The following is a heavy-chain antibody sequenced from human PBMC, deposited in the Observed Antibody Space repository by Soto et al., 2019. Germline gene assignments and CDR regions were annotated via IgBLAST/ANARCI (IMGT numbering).Heavy chain of an antibody. CDR1: GFTFNTYT. D-gene: IGHD6-19*01. CDR3: ATDPGSGWSPFDY. J-gene: IGHJ4*02. V-gene: IGHV3-30-3*01. Sequence: QVQLVESGGGVVQPGRSLRLSCAASGFTFNTYTMHWVRQTPGKGLEWMALISFDGTNKYYADSVKGRFTISRDNSKNTLCLQMNSLRPEDTAVYYCATDPGSGWSPFDYWGQGTLVSVSS. CDR2: ISFDGTNK.